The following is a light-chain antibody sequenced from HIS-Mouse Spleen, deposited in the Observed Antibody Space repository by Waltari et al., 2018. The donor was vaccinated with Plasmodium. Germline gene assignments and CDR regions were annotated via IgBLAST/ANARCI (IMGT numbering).Light chain of an antibody. CDR1: QGISND. CDR2: AAS. V-gene: IGKV1-6*01. J-gene: IGKJ2*01. Sequence: AIQMTQSPSSLSASVGERVTITCRASQGISNDLGWYQQKPGQAPKLLISAASSIQSGVPSRFSGSGSGTDFTLTISSLQPEDFATYYCLQYYNYPYTFGPGTKLDIK. CDR3: LQYYNYPYT.